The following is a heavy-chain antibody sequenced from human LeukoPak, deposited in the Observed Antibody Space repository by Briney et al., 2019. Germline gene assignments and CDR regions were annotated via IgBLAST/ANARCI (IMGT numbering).Heavy chain of an antibody. D-gene: IGHD5-18*01. CDR2: INHSGST. J-gene: IGHJ4*02. V-gene: IGHV4-34*01. Sequence: SETLSLTCAVYGGSFSGYYWSWIRQPPGKGLEWIGEINHSGSTNYNPSLKSRVTISVDTSKNQFSLKLSSVTAADTAVYYCARGRNRYSYGYYYFDYWGQGTLVTVSS. CDR1: GGSFSGYY. CDR3: ARGRNRYSYGYYYFDY.